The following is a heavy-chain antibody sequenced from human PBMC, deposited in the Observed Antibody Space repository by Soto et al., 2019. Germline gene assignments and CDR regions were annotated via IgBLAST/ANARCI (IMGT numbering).Heavy chain of an antibody. CDR3: VRLYTSGWYFDH. D-gene: IGHD6-19*01. CDR1: GFTFSSYS. V-gene: IGHV3-48*02. J-gene: IGHJ4*02. CDR2: ITRSSSPI. Sequence: HPGGSLRLSCAASGFTFSSYSMNWVRQAPGKGLEWVSYITRSSSPIYYADSVKGRFTTSRDNGKNSLYLQMNSLRDEDTAVYYCVRLYTSGWYFDHWGQGTLVTVSS.